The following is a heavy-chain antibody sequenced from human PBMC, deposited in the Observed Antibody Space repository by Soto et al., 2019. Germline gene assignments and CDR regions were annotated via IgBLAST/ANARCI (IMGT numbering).Heavy chain of an antibody. J-gene: IGHJ4*02. V-gene: IGHV3-23*01. D-gene: IGHD3-22*01. CDR2: ISGSGGST. Sequence: GGSLRLSCAASGFTFSSYAMSWVRQAPGKGLEWVSAISGSGGSTYYADSVKGRFTISRDNSKNTLYLQMNSLRAEDTAVYYCAKDGLNYYDSSGYYFDYWGQGTLVTVS. CDR1: GFTFSSYA. CDR3: AKDGLNYYDSSGYYFDY.